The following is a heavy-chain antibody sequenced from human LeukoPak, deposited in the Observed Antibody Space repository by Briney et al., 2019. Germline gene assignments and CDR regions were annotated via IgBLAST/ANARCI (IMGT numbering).Heavy chain of an antibody. CDR3: ARGGRWLQFRWTRGSFDY. J-gene: IGHJ4*02. D-gene: IGHD5-24*01. CDR1: GGSFSGYY. V-gene: IGHV4-34*01. Sequence: PSGTLSLTCAVYGGSFSGYYWSWIRQPPGKGLEWIGEINHSGSTNYNPSLKSRVTISVDTSKNQFSLKLSSVTAADTAVYYCARGGRWLQFRWTRGSFDYWGQGNLVTVSS. CDR2: INHSGST.